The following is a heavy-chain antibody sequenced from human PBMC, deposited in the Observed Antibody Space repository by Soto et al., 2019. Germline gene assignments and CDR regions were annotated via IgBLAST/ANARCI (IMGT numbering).Heavy chain of an antibody. CDR2: IYSDDTT. CDR1: GFTVSNNY. V-gene: IGHV3-66*01. D-gene: IGHD2-8*01. J-gene: IGHJ4*02. CDR3: ARDHRPSVYFDF. Sequence: GGSLRLSCAASGFTVSNNYMSWVRQPPGKGLEWVSVIYSDDTTYYAASVKGRFTISRDTSKNTLHLQMNSLRAEDTAVYYCARDHRPSVYFDFWRQGVQVTVPQ.